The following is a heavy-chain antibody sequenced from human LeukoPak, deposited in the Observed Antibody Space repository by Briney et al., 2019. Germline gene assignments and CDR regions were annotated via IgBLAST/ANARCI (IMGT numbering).Heavy chain of an antibody. CDR2: IGGRGRTI. J-gene: IGHJ3*02. D-gene: IGHD2-15*01. V-gene: IGHV3-11*04. CDR3: VREGGGSFLDSFDI. CDR1: GFTFSDYY. Sequence: GGSLRLSCAASGFTFSDYYMSWIRQAPWKGLEWVSYIGGRGRTIYYADSVKGRFTISRDNPKNTLYLQMNSLRVEDTAVYYCVREGGGSFLDSFDIWGQGKLVTVSS.